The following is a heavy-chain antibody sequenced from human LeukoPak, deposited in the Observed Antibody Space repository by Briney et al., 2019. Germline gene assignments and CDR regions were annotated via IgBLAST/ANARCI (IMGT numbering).Heavy chain of an antibody. CDR3: YGGNAEH. J-gene: IGHJ1*01. V-gene: IGHV3-74*03. D-gene: IGHD4-23*01. CDR1: GFTVSSNY. Sequence: PGGSLRLSCAASGFTVSSNYMNWVRQAPGKGLMWVSGINTDGSSTMYADSVKGRFTISRDNAKNTLYLQMNSLRGEDTAVYHCYGGNAEHWGQGTLVTVSS. CDR2: INTDGSST.